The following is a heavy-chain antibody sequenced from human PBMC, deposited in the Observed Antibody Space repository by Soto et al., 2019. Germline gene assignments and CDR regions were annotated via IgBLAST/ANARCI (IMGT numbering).Heavy chain of an antibody. CDR1: GSTFSNYD. CDR3: VREGYSGSYAAF. D-gene: IGHD1-26*01. J-gene: IGHJ4*02. V-gene: IGHV3-30*03. CDR2: ISFDGSKT. Sequence: QVQLVQSGGGVVQPGRSLSLSCEASGSTFSNYDMDWVRQAPGKGLEWVAIISFDGSKTYYADSVKGRFTVSRDNSKNTLFLQMNSLRTDDTANYYCVREGYSGSYAAFWGQGSLVTVSS.